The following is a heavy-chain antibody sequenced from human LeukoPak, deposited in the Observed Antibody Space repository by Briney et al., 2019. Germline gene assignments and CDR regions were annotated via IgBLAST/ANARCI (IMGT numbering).Heavy chain of an antibody. V-gene: IGHV3-33*01. CDR2: IWYDGSNK. Sequence: PGGSLRLSCAASGFTFSSYGMHWVRQAPGKGPEWVAVIWYDGSNKYYADSVKGRFTISRDNSKNTLYLQMNSLRAEDTAVYYCARAPYSSSWYLDYWGQGTLVTVSS. J-gene: IGHJ4*02. CDR1: GFTFSSYG. CDR3: ARAPYSSSWYLDY. D-gene: IGHD6-13*01.